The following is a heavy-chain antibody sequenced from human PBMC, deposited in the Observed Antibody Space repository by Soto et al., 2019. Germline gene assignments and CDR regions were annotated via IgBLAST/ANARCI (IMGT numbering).Heavy chain of an antibody. J-gene: IGHJ6*02. V-gene: IGHV3-53*02. CDR1: GFIVSSHY. Sequence: EVQLVETGGGLIQPGGSLRLSCAASGFIVSSHYMSWVRQAPGKGLEWVSAIYSGGSTYYTDSVEGRFTISRDVSKNIRYLQMRSLRADDAAVYYCARDRGDCSSVSCYGSCYYGIDVWGQGTAVIVSS. CDR3: ARDRGDCSSVSCYGSCYYGIDV. CDR2: IYSGGST. D-gene: IGHD2-2*01.